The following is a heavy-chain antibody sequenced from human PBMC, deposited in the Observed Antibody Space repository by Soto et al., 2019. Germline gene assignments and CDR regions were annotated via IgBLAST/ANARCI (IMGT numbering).Heavy chain of an antibody. D-gene: IGHD6-13*01. J-gene: IGHJ6*02. Sequence: GGSLRLSCAASGFTFSSYSMNWVRQAPGKGLEWVSSISSSSSYIYYADSVKGRFTISRDNAKNSLYLQMNSLRAEDTAVYYCAIDARPPYISSWYSYGMDVWGQGTTVTVSS. CDR1: GFTFSSYS. V-gene: IGHV3-21*01. CDR3: AIDARPPYISSWYSYGMDV. CDR2: ISSSSSYI.